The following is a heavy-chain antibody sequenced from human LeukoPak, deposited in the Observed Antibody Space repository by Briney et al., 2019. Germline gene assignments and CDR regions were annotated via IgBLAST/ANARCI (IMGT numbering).Heavy chain of an antibody. J-gene: IGHJ5*02. CDR3: ARPSGRRNTVRTWSYT. CDR2: MNPNSGNT. Sequence: ASVKVSCKASGYTFTSYGINWVRQATGQGLEWMGWMNPNSGNTGYAQKFQGRVTMTRNTSISTAYMELSSLRSEDTAVYYCARPSGRRNTVRTWSYTWGQGTLVTVSS. D-gene: IGHD3-10*01. V-gene: IGHV1-8*02. CDR1: GYTFTSYG.